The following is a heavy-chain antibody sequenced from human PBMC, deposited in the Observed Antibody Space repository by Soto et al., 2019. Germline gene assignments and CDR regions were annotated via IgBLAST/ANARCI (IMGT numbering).Heavy chain of an antibody. CDR3: AKDFRSGYYDYIWGSYRYTGGLMSAFDI. CDR1: GFTFSSYA. CDR2: ISGSGGST. D-gene: IGHD3-16*02. V-gene: IGHV3-23*01. J-gene: IGHJ3*02. Sequence: GGSLRLSCAASGFTFSSYAMSWVRQAPGKGLEWVSAISGSGGSTYYADSVKGRFTISRDNSKNTLYLQMNSLRAEDTAVYYCAKDFRSGYYDYIWGSYRYTGGLMSAFDIWGQGTMVTVSS.